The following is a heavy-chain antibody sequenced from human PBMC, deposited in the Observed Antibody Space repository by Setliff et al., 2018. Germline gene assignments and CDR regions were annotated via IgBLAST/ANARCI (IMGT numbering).Heavy chain of an antibody. Sequence: SETLSLTCTVSGGSISSHYWSWIRQPPGKGLEWIGYIYYSGSTNYNPSPKSRVTISVDTSKNQFSLKLSSVTAADTAVYYCARAFTYYNFWSGYGYGMDVWGQGTTVTVSS. CDR1: GGSISSHY. J-gene: IGHJ6*02. CDR2: IYYSGST. V-gene: IGHV4-59*08. CDR3: ARAFTYYNFWSGYGYGMDV. D-gene: IGHD3-3*01.